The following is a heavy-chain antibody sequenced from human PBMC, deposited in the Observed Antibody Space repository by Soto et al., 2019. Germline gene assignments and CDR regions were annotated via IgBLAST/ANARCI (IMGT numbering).Heavy chain of an antibody. CDR3: ARLDSSSFLN. D-gene: IGHD6-6*01. J-gene: IGHJ4*02. V-gene: IGHV3-7*01. CDR2: IKQDGSEK. CDR1: GFTFSSYW. Sequence: EVQLVESGGGLVQPGGSLRLSCAASGFTFSSYWMSWVRQAPGKGLEWVANIKQDGSEKSYVDSVKGRFTHSRDNAKNSLYLQMNSLRAGHTDVYYCARLDSSSFLNWGQGTLVTVSS.